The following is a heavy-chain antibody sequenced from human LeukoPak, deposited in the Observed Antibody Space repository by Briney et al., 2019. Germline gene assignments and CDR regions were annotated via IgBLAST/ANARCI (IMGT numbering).Heavy chain of an antibody. Sequence: SETLSLTCTVSGGSISSYYWSWIRQPAGKGLEWIGRIYTSGSTNYNASLKSRVSMSVDTSKNQFSLKLSSVTAADSAVFYCARENSGSYREFDYWGQGTLVTVSS. J-gene: IGHJ4*02. V-gene: IGHV4-4*07. CDR2: IYTSGST. CDR3: ARENSGSYREFDY. D-gene: IGHD1-26*01. CDR1: GGSISSYY.